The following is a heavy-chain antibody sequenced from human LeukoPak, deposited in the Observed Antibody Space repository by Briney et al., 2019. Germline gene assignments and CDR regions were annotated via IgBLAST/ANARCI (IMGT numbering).Heavy chain of an antibody. D-gene: IGHD2-15*01. J-gene: IGHJ4*02. CDR3: ASLNMAYSLDY. Sequence: SETLSLTCTLSGGSISTYYWSWIRQPPGKGLEWIGYIYYSGSTNYNPSLKSRVTISVDTSKNQFSLKLSSVTAADTAVYYCASLNMAYSLDYWGQGTLVTVSS. CDR2: IYYSGST. V-gene: IGHV4-59*01. CDR1: GGSISTYY.